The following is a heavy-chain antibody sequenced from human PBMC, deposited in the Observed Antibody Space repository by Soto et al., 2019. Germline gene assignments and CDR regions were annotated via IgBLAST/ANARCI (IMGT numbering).Heavy chain of an antibody. CDR1: GFTFSDCA. CDR2: ISGSGGST. D-gene: IGHD1-26*01. J-gene: IGHJ4*02. CDR3: AKQPNEWALPYFDN. Sequence: GGSLRLSCAASGFTFSDCAMSWVRQAPGKGLEWVSVISGSGGSTNYADSVQGRFSISRHNSKNTLYLQLNRLSVDDTAVYYCAKQPNEWALPYFDNWGQGILVTVSS. V-gene: IGHV3-23*01.